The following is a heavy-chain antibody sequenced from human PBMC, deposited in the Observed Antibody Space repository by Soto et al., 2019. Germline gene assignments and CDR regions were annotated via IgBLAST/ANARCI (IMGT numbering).Heavy chain of an antibody. CDR3: AKDLTSAYSSSSIDY. Sequence: GGSLRLSCVASGFTFSTYWMSWVRLAPGKGLEWVSAISGRGGSTYYADSVKGRFTISRDNSKNTLYLQMNSLRAEDTAVYYCAKDLTSAYSSSSIDYWGQGTLVTVSS. V-gene: IGHV3-23*01. CDR2: ISGRGGST. D-gene: IGHD6-6*01. CDR1: GFTFSTYW. J-gene: IGHJ4*02.